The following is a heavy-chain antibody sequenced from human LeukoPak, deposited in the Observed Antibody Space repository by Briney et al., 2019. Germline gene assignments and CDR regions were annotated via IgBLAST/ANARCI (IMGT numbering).Heavy chain of an antibody. Sequence: KSGGSLRLSCAASGFTFSSYSMNWVRQAPGKGLEWVSSISSSSSYIYYAGSVKGRFTISRDNAKNSLYLQMNSLRAEDTAVYYCARDVAAAGTAQTFDYWGQGTLVTVSS. J-gene: IGHJ4*02. CDR1: GFTFSSYS. D-gene: IGHD6-13*01. V-gene: IGHV3-21*01. CDR3: ARDVAAAGTAQTFDY. CDR2: ISSSSSYI.